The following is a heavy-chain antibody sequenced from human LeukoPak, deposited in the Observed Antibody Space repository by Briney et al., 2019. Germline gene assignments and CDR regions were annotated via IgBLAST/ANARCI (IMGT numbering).Heavy chain of an antibody. CDR1: GGSISGYY. CDR3: ARARTVTGGMDV. CDR2: IYYSGST. Sequence: SETLSLTCTVSGGSISGYYWSWIRQSPGKGLECIGYIYYSGSTNYNPSLKSRVTLSVDTSKNQFSLKLSSVTAADTAVYYCARARTVTGGMDVWGQGTTVTVSS. D-gene: IGHD4-17*01. J-gene: IGHJ6*02. V-gene: IGHV4-59*12.